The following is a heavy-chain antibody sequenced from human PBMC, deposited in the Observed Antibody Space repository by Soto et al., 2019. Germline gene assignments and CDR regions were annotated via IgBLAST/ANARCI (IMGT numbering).Heavy chain of an antibody. Sequence: EVQLVESGGGLVKPGGSLRLSCAASGFTFSGHTINWVRQAPGKGLEWVSSVSSSSSYIYYADSVKGRFTVSRDNAEKSLYLQMNSLRAEDTAMYYCARCMGFDGSGYAFFDSWGQGTLVIVSS. J-gene: IGHJ4*02. D-gene: IGHD3-10*01. CDR1: GFTFSGHT. CDR2: VSSSSSYI. CDR3: ARCMGFDGSGYAFFDS. V-gene: IGHV3-21*01.